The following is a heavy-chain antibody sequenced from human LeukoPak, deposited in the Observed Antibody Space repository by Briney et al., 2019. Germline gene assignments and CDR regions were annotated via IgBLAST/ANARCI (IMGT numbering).Heavy chain of an antibody. CDR3: ARDPYYGSGRYRYGMDV. V-gene: IGHV1-69*13. J-gene: IGHJ6*04. CDR2: IFPIVGTA. CDR1: GGTFSRYL. D-gene: IGHD3-10*01. Sequence: SVKVSCKASGGTFSRYLINWVRQAPGQGLEWMGGIFPIVGTADYAQKFQGRVTITADESTSTAYMELSSLKSEDTAVYYCARDPYYGSGRYRYGMDVWGKGTTVTISS.